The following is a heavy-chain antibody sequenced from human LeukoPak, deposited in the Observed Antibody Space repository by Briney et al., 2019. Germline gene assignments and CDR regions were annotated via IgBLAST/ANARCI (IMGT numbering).Heavy chain of an antibody. CDR2: ISPSGGST. V-gene: IGHV1-46*01. CDR1: GYTFTSNY. Sequence: GASVKVSCKAFGYTFTSNYMHWVRQAPGQGPEWMGVISPSGGSTTYAQKFQGRVTLTRDMSTSTDYLELSSLRSEDTAVYYCARDSGYYYMDVWGKGTTVTVSS. CDR3: ARDSGYYYMDV. D-gene: IGHD1-26*01. J-gene: IGHJ6*03.